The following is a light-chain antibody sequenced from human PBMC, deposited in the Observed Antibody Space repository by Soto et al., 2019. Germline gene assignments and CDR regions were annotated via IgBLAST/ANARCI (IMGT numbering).Light chain of an antibody. Sequence: EVVMTQSPATLSVSPGEGATLSCRASQSVSNHLAWYQQRPGQAPRVIIYGASTRATGIPARCSGSGSGTEFTLTLSSLQSEDFALYYCQHYINWPRTFGQGTKVEIK. CDR3: QHYINWPRT. J-gene: IGKJ1*01. CDR1: QSVSNH. CDR2: GAS. V-gene: IGKV3-15*01.